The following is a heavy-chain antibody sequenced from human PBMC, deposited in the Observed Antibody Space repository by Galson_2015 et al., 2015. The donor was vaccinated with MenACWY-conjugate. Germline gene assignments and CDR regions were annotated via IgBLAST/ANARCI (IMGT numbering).Heavy chain of an antibody. Sequence: ETLSLTCSVSGGSISTNYWSWIRQPPGTGLEWIGYISYSGTTNYNPSLKSRVAISVDTSKNQFSLKLSSVTAADTAVYYCAVSRDGYNDYWGQGILVTVSS. J-gene: IGHJ4*02. D-gene: IGHD5-24*01. V-gene: IGHV4-59*01. CDR1: GGSISTNY. CDR3: AVSRDGYNDY. CDR2: ISYSGTT.